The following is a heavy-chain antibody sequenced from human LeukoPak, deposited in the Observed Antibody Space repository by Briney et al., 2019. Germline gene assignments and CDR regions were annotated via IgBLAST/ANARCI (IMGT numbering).Heavy chain of an antibody. V-gene: IGHV4-39*01. CDR3: ARRALGGAYFDY. Sequence: KPSETLSLTCSVSGVSISSTSYYWGWIRQPPGKGLEWIANIYYSGSTYYNPSLKSRVTISLDTSKNQFSLKVRSVTAADTAVYYCARRALGGAYFDYWGQGALVTVSS. J-gene: IGHJ4*02. CDR2: IYYSGST. D-gene: IGHD1-26*01. CDR1: GVSISSTSYY.